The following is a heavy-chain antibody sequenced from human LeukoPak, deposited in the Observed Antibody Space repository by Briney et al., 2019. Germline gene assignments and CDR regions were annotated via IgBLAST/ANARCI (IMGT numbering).Heavy chain of an antibody. J-gene: IGHJ2*01. V-gene: IGHV1-46*01. CDR3: ARVVSTPDDYGDYGYFDL. D-gene: IGHD4-17*01. Sequence: ASVKVSCKASGYTFTSYYMHWVRQAPGQGLEWVGIINPSGGSTSYAQKFQGRVTMTRDTSTSTVYMELSSLRSEDTAVYYCARVVSTPDDYGDYGYFDLWGHGTLVTVSS. CDR1: GYTFTSYY. CDR2: INPSGGST.